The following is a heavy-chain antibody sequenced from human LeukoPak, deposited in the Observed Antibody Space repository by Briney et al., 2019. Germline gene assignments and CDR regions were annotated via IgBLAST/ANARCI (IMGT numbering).Heavy chain of an antibody. CDR2: ISSSGSTI. CDR3: ARGPPPQGYCSSTSCDPFDY. CDR1: GFTFSDYY. D-gene: IGHD2-2*01. J-gene: IGHJ4*02. Sequence: GGSLRLSCAASGFTFSDYYMSWIRQAPGKGLEWVSYISSSGSTIYYADSVKGRFTISRDNAKNSLYLQMNGLRAEDTAVYYCARGPPPQGYCSSTSCDPFDYWGQGTLVTVSS. V-gene: IGHV3-11*01.